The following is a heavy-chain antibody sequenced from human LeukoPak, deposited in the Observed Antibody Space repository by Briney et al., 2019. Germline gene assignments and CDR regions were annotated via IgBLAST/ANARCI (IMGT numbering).Heavy chain of an antibody. J-gene: IGHJ6*03. CDR3: ARDHRLDYYMDV. D-gene: IGHD3-16*02. CDR1: GGTFSSYA. Sequence: GASVKVSCKASGGTFSSYAISWVRQAPGQGLEWMGGIIPIFGTANYAQKFQGRVTITADESTSIAYMELSSLRSEDTAVYYCARDHRLDYYMDVWGKGTTVTVSS. CDR2: IIPIFGTA. V-gene: IGHV1-69*13.